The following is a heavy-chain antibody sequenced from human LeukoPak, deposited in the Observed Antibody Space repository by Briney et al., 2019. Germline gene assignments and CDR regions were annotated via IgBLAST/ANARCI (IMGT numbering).Heavy chain of an antibody. J-gene: IGHJ3*02. V-gene: IGHV3-23*01. CDR3: AKDRGNFGDAFDI. CDR1: GFTFSSYA. CDR2: ISGNGGGT. D-gene: IGHD3-10*01. Sequence: GGSLRLSCAASGFTFSSYAMSWVRQAPGKGLQWVSSISGNGGGTYYADSVKGRFTMSRDNSKNALYLQMNSLRAEDTAVYFCAKDRGNFGDAFDIWGQGAMVTVSS.